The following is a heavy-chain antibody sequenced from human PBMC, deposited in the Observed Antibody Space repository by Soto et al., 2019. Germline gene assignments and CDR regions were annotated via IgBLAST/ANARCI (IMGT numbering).Heavy chain of an antibody. CDR1: GGSISSYY. CDR2: IYYSGST. D-gene: IGHD7-27*01. V-gene: IGHV4-59*01. CDR3: ARTLLPTGYYYGLDV. Sequence: SETLSLTCTVSGGSISSYYWSWIRQPPGKGLEWIGYIYYSGSTNYNPSLKSRVTISVDTSKNQFSLKLSSVTAADTAVYYCARTLLPTGYYYGLDVWGQGTTVTVSS. J-gene: IGHJ6*01.